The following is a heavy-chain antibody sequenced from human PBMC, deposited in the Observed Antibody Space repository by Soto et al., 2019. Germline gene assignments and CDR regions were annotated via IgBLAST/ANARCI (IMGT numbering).Heavy chain of an antibody. V-gene: IGHV3-23*01. CDR3: ANGRATYGLLTHDY. J-gene: IGHJ4*02. D-gene: IGHD3-10*01. CDR1: GFSFRNYA. Sequence: SXRLSCAASGFSFRNYAMSWVRQAPGKGLEWISTLTGSSSNIYYADSVKGRFAISRDNSRNTLYLQMNSLTAEDTAVYYCANGRATYGLLTHDYWGQGTLVTVSS. CDR2: LTGSSSNI.